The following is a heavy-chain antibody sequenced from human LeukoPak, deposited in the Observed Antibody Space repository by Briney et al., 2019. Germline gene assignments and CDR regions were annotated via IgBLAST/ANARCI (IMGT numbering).Heavy chain of an antibody. V-gene: IGHV4-4*07. Sequence: PSETLSPTCTVSGGSISIYYWNWIRQPAGKGLEWIGRIFTSGITNYDPSLKSRVTMSVDTSKNQFSLNLSSVTAADAAVYYCARESSGNYYNPLGYMDVWGKGTTVTVSS. CDR2: IFTSGIT. CDR1: GGSISIYY. CDR3: ARESSGNYYNPLGYMDV. J-gene: IGHJ6*03. D-gene: IGHD3-10*01.